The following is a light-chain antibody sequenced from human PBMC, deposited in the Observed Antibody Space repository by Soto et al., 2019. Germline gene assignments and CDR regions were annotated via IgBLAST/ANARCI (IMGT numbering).Light chain of an antibody. CDR3: QQYNTWLWT. V-gene: IGKV3-15*01. CDR1: QSVNAN. Sequence: EVVMTQSPATLSVSPGERATLSCRASQSVNANLAWYQQKPGQAPRLLIHGASNRATGIPARFSGSGFGTEFIRTLGSLQCGDFAVYYCQQYNTWLWTFGQGTKV. J-gene: IGKJ1*01. CDR2: GAS.